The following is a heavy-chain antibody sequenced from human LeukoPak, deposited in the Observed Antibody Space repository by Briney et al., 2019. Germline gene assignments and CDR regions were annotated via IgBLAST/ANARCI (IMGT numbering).Heavy chain of an antibody. V-gene: IGHV4-34*01. D-gene: IGHD7-27*01. CDR1: GGSFSGYY. CDR3: ASRKLGNDY. J-gene: IGHJ4*02. CDR2: INHSGRT. Sequence: KSSETLSLTCAVYGGSFSGYYWSWIRQPPGKGLEWIGEINHSGRTKYNPSLKSRVTMSADTSKNQFSLKLSSVTAADTAVYYCASRKLGNDYWGQGTLVTVSS.